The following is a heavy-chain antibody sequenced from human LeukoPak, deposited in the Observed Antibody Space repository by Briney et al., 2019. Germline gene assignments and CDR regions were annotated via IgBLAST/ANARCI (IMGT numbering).Heavy chain of an antibody. V-gene: IGHV4-59*12. J-gene: IGHJ5*02. CDR3: ASCYVDTAMVRRSNWFDP. CDR2: IYYSGST. CDR1: GGSISSYY. D-gene: IGHD5-18*01. Sequence: SETLSLTCTVSGGSISSYYWSWIRQPPGKGLEWIGYIYYSGSTNYNPSLKSRVTISVDTSKNQFSLKLSSVTAADTAVYYCASCYVDTAMVRRSNWFDPWGQGTLVTVSS.